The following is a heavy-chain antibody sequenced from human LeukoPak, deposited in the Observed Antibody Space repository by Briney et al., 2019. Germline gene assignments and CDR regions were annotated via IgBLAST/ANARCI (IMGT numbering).Heavy chain of an antibody. CDR2: IHHSDGT. J-gene: IGHJ1*01. CDR3: VETPNYYYDSSGYLR. D-gene: IGHD3-22*01. V-gene: IGHV4-39*07. CDR1: GASVSSPNYY. Sequence: SSETLSLTCTVSGASVSSPNYYWGWVRQPPGKGLEWIGSIHHSDGTNHNPSLKSRVTISVDTSKNQFSLKLISVTAADTAVYYCVETPNYYYDSSGYLRWGQGTLVTVSS.